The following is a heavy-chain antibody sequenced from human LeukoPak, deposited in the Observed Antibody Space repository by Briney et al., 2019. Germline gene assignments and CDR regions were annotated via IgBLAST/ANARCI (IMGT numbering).Heavy chain of an antibody. CDR3: ARSRRALVLVRYFDY. J-gene: IGHJ4*02. D-gene: IGHD2-15*01. Sequence: MTSETLSLTCAVYGWSFSGYYWSWIRQPPGKGLEWIGEINHSGSTNYNPSLKSRVTISVDTSKNQFSLKLSSVTAADTAVYYCARSRRALVLVRYFDYWGQGTLVTVSS. CDR2: INHSGST. V-gene: IGHV4-34*01. CDR1: GWSFSGYY.